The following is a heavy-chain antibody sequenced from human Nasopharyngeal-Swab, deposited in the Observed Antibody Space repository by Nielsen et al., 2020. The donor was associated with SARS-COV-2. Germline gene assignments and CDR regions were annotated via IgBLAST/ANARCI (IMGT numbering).Heavy chain of an antibody. CDR3: ARDASGWYIDY. Sequence: GGSLRLSCAASGFTFSSYAMHWVRQAQGKGLEWVAVISYDGSNKYYADSVKGRFTISRDNSKNTLYLQMNSLRAEDTAVYYCARDASGWYIDYWGQGTLVTVSS. J-gene: IGHJ4*02. CDR2: ISYDGSNK. V-gene: IGHV3-30-3*01. D-gene: IGHD6-19*01. CDR1: GFTFSSYA.